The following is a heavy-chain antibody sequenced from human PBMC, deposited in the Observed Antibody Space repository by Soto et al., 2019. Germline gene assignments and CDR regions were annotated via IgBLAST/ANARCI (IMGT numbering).Heavy chain of an antibody. Sequence: PGESLKISCKGSGYSFTSYWIGWVRQMPGKGLEWMGIIYPGDSDTRYSPSFQGQVTISADKSISTAYLQWSSLKASDTAMYYCARVGGFCTNGVCKHYYYYYMDVWGKGTTVTVSS. J-gene: IGHJ6*03. CDR3: ARVGGFCTNGVCKHYYYYYMDV. V-gene: IGHV5-51*01. CDR2: IYPGDSDT. CDR1: GYSFTSYW. D-gene: IGHD2-8*01.